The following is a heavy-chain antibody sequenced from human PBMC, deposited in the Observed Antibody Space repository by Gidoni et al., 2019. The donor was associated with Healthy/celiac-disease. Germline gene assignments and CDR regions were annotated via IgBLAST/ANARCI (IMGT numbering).Heavy chain of an antibody. CDR1: GFTFRSYG. D-gene: IGHD3-9*01. Sequence: QVQMVEHGGGVVSHGRSLRLSCAASGFTFRSYGMHWVRQAPGKGLEWVAVIWYDGSNKYYADAVKGRFTISRDKSKNTLYLQMNSLRAEDTAVYYCARGPTYDILTGPNFDYWGQGTLVTVSS. J-gene: IGHJ4*02. CDR2: IWYDGSNK. CDR3: ARGPTYDILTGPNFDY. V-gene: IGHV3-33*01.